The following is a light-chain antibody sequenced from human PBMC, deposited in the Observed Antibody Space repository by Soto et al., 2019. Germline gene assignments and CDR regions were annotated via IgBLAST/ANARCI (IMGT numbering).Light chain of an antibody. Sequence: EIVLTQSPGTLSLSPGEGATLSCRSSQYIASSYLAWYQQRRGQAPRLLIYGASSRATGIPDRFSGRGSGTDFTLTISRLEPEDFAVYYCHQRQSWPRTFGQGTKVDIK. CDR3: HQRQSWPRT. V-gene: IGKV3-20*01. CDR2: GAS. CDR1: QYIASSY. J-gene: IGKJ1*01.